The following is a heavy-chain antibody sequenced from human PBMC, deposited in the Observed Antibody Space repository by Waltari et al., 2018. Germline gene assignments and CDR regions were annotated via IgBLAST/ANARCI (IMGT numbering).Heavy chain of an antibody. D-gene: IGHD3-10*01. Sequence: QLQLQESGPGLVKPSETLSLTCTVSGGSISSRSYYWGWIRQPPGKGLEWIGSIYYSGSTYYNPSLKSRVTISVDTSKNQFSLKLSSVTAADTAVYYCARQLITMVRGVIVNDAFDIWGQGTMVTVSS. CDR1: GGSISSRSYY. CDR2: IYYSGST. J-gene: IGHJ3*02. CDR3: ARQLITMVRGVIVNDAFDI. V-gene: IGHV4-39*01.